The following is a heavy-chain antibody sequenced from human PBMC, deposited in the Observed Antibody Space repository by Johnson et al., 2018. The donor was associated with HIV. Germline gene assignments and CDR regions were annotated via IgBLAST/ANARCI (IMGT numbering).Heavy chain of an antibody. V-gene: IGHV3-30-3*01. CDR3: TRDWGEDGYTWGLGFDI. CDR2: ISKDGDNE. D-gene: IGHD5-24*01. Sequence: QMLLVESGGGVVQPGGSLRLSCLASGFSISDSAIHWVRQAPGKGLESVAVISKDGDNEYYADSVKGRFTVSRAHSKNTLNLQMNSLRPEDTGVYYCTRDWGEDGYTWGLGFDIWGPGTVVTVSS. J-gene: IGHJ3*02. CDR1: GFSISDSA.